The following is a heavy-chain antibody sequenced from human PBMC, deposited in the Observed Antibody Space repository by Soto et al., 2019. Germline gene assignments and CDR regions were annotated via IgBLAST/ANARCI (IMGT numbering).Heavy chain of an antibody. CDR3: ARASSSSSAADY. CDR1: GESISSGGYY. J-gene: IGHJ4*02. D-gene: IGHD6-6*01. Sequence: QVQLQESGPRLVRPSQTLSLTCNVSGESISSGGYYWSWIRHHPGKGLEWIGYIYDSESAYYNPYLKSRVIISMDTSKNHFAMRLSSVTAADTAVYYCARASSSSSAADYWGQGTLVTVSS. V-gene: IGHV4-31*03. CDR2: IYDSESA.